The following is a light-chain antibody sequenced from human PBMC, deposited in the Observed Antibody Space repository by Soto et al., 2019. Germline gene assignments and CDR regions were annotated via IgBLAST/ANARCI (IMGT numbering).Light chain of an antibody. Sequence: MVLTQSPGTLSLSPRDKATLSCRASQSVSSNYLAWYQQKPGQGPRLLIYGASSRATGIPDRFSGSGSGTDFTLTISRLEPEDFAVYYCEQYGSSPRTFGQGTKVDIK. V-gene: IGKV3-20*01. J-gene: IGKJ1*01. CDR3: EQYGSSPRT. CDR1: QSVSSNY. CDR2: GAS.